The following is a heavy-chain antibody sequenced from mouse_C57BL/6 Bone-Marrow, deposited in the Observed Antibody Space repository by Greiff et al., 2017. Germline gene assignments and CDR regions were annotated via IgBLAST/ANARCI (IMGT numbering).Heavy chain of an antibody. V-gene: IGHV1-77*01. Sequence: VQLQQSGAELVKPGASVKISCKASGYTFTDYYINWVKQRPGQGLEWIGKIGPGSGSTYYNEKFKGKATLTADNSSSTAYMQLSSLTSEDSAVYFCARERFYDYGVRFAYWGQGTLVTVSA. CDR3: ARERFYDYGVRFAY. J-gene: IGHJ3*01. CDR1: GYTFTDYY. D-gene: IGHD2-4*01. CDR2: IGPGSGST.